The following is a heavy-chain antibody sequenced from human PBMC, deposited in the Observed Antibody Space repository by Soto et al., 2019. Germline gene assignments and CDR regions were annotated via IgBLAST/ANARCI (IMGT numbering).Heavy chain of an antibody. Sequence: SETLSLTCTVSGGSVSSYFWSWTRQSPGKGLEWIGYIHSLGSTNYNPSLKSRVAISIDTSKNQFSLKLNSVTAADTAVYYCARGPLNAAYLHYYYMDVWGKGTTVTVSS. CDR1: GGSVSSYF. CDR2: IHSLGST. V-gene: IGHV4-59*02. CDR3: ARGPLNAAYLHYYYMDV. D-gene: IGHD2-21*01. J-gene: IGHJ6*03.